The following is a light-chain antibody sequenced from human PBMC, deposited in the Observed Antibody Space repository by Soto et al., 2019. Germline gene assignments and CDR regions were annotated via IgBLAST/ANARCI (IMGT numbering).Light chain of an antibody. CDR3: QQSYTTPWT. V-gene: IGKV1-39*01. CDR2: AAS. Sequence: DIRMTQSPSSLSVSVGDGVTITCRASETINNYLNWYQQKPGRAPKLLIHAASTLQSGVTSRFSGSGTGTDFTLPISSLQPEDFATYSCQQSYTTPWTFGLGTRVEI. CDR1: ETINNY. J-gene: IGKJ1*01.